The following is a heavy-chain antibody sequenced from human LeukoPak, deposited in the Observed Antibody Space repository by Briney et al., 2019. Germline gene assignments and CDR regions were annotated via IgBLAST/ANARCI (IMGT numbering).Heavy chain of an antibody. CDR1: GFTFKLYW. Sequence: GGSLRLSCAASGFTFKLYWMHWVRQVPGKRPVWVSRINDDGSDTIYADSVRGRFTISRDDAKNTVYLQMNSLRAEDTAVYYCAKDLYGSSFDYWGQGTLVTVSS. CDR3: AKDLYGSSFDY. CDR2: INDDGSDT. V-gene: IGHV3-74*01. J-gene: IGHJ4*02. D-gene: IGHD3-10*01.